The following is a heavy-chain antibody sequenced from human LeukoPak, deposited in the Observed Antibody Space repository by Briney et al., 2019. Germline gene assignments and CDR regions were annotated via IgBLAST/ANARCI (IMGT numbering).Heavy chain of an antibody. Sequence: PGGCLRLSRAASGFDGSRYWMAWVRQAAGEGLEWVANIEQDGGEEYYVDSVKGRFTMSRDNAKNSLYLQMNSLRVDDTAVYYCARGRYVDWLFDYWGKGTLVTVSS. CDR2: IEQDGGEE. CDR3: ARGRYVDWLFDY. D-gene: IGHD3-9*01. V-gene: IGHV3-7*03. CDR1: GFDGSRYW. J-gene: IGHJ4*02.